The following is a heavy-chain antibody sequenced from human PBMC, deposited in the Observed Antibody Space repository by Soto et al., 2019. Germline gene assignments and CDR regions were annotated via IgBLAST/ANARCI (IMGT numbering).Heavy chain of an antibody. CDR3: TTALRYFDWLSGY. CDR2: IKSKTDGGTT. D-gene: IGHD3-9*01. J-gene: IGHJ4*02. Sequence: PGGSLRLSCAASGFTFSNAWMSWVRQAPGKGLEWVGRIKSKTDGGTTDYAAPVKGRFTISRDDSKNTLYLQMNSLKTEDTAVYYCTTALRYFDWLSGYWGQGTLVTVSS. V-gene: IGHV3-15*01. CDR1: GFTFSNAW.